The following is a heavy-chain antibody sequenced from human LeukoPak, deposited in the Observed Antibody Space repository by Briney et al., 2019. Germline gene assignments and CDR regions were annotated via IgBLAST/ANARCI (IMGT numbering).Heavy chain of an antibody. CDR2: INSDGSST. D-gene: IGHD3-10*01. J-gene: IGHJ4*02. CDR1: GFSFSSYW. CDR3: ARDLSEYGWFGELYY. V-gene: IGHV3-74*01. Sequence: GGSLRLSCAASGFSFSSYWMHWVRQAPGKGLVWVSRINSDGSSTSYADSVKGRFTISRDNAKKTLYLQMHSLRAEDTAVYFCARDLSEYGWFGELYYWGQGTLVTVSS.